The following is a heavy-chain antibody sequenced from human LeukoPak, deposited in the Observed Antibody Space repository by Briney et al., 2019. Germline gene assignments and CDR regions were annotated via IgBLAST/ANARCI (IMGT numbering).Heavy chain of an antibody. J-gene: IGHJ4*02. V-gene: IGHV3-53*04. CDR3: ARGVLGYSYGFDY. D-gene: IGHD5-18*01. Sequence: PGGSLRLSCAASWFTVSSNYMSWVRQAPGKGLEWVSVIFSGGTTYYADSVKGRFTISRHNSENTLYLQMNSLRGEDTAVYYCARGVLGYSYGFDYWGQGTLVTVSS. CDR1: WFTVSSNY. CDR2: IFSGGTT.